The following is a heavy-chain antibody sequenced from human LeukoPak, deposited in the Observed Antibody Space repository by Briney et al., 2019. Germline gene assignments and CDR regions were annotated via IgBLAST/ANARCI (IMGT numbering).Heavy chain of an antibody. D-gene: IGHD3-3*01. CDR3: LFQYYDFWSGYWRDTSFDY. J-gene: IGHJ4*02. CDR2: IRYDGSNK. CDR1: GFTFSSYG. V-gene: IGHV3-30*02. Sequence: GGSLRLSCAASGFTFSSYGMHWVRQAPGKGLEWVAFIRYDGSNKYYADSVKGRFTISRDNSKNTLYPQMNSLRAEDTAVYYCLFQYYDFWSGYWRDTSFDYWGQGTLVTVSS.